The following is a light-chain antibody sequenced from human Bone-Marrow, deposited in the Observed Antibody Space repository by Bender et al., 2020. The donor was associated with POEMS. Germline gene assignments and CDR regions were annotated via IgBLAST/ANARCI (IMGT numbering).Light chain of an antibody. CDR2: HDT. CDR1: DLGDKY. V-gene: IGLV3-1*01. Sequence: SYEVTQPPSVSVSPGQTASITCSGDDLGDKYVAWYQQKPGQSPVLVIYHDTKRPSGIPERFSGSNSGNTATLAISGTQAMDEADYYWQAWDTYAVIFGGGTKLTVL. CDR3: QAWDTYAVI. J-gene: IGLJ2*01.